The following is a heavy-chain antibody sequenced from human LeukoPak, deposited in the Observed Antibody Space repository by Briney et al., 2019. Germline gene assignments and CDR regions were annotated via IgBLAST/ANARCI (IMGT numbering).Heavy chain of an antibody. CDR1: GYTFTSYD. D-gene: IGHD1-26*01. Sequence: GASVKVSCKASGYTFTSYDISWVRQAPGQGLEWMGWIGAYNGNTNYAQKLQGRVTMTTDTSTSTAYMELRSLRSDDTAVYYCARGSSGSYYKWFDPWGQGTLVTVSS. CDR3: ARGSSGSYYKWFDP. J-gene: IGHJ5*02. CDR2: IGAYNGNT. V-gene: IGHV1-18*01.